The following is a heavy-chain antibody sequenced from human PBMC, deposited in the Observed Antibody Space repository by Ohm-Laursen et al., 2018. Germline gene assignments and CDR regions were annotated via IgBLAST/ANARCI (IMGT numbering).Heavy chain of an antibody. CDR1: GFTFSNFW. V-gene: IGHV3-48*03. Sequence: SLRLSCAASGFTFSNFWMSWVRQAPGKGLEWVSYISSSGSTIYYADSVKGRFTISRDNAKNSLYLQMNSLRAEDTAVYYCARLRLYAFDIWGQGTMVTVSS. CDR3: ARLRLYAFDI. D-gene: IGHD3-3*01. J-gene: IGHJ3*02. CDR2: ISSSGSTI.